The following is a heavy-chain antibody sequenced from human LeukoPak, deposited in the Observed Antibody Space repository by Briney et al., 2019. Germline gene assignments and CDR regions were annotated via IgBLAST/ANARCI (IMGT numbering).Heavy chain of an antibody. Sequence: PSETLSLTCAVSGGSISSSNWWRWVRQPPGKGLEWIGEIYHSGSTNYNPSLKSRVTISVDKSKNQFSLKLSSVTAADTAVYYCARDREQQLVPGPFDPWGQGTLVTVSS. CDR1: GGSISSSNW. D-gene: IGHD6-13*01. J-gene: IGHJ5*02. CDR2: IYHSGST. V-gene: IGHV4-4*02. CDR3: ARDREQQLVPGPFDP.